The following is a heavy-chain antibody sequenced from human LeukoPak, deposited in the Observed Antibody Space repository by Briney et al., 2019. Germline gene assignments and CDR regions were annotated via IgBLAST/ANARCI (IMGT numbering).Heavy chain of an antibody. J-gene: IGHJ4*02. CDR3: ARSGDVLRFLEWLSDIDY. Sequence: ASVKVSCKASGYTFTGYYMHWVRQAPGQGLEWMGWVNPNSGGTNYAQKSQGRVTMTRDTSISTAYMELSRLRSDDTAVYYCARSGDVLRFLEWLSDIDYWGQGTLVTVSS. V-gene: IGHV1-2*02. CDR2: VNPNSGGT. D-gene: IGHD3-3*01. CDR1: GYTFTGYY.